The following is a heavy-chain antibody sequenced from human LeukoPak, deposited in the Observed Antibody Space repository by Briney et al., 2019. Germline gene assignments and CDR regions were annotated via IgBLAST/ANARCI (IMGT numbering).Heavy chain of an antibody. V-gene: IGHV5-51*01. CDR2: IYPGDSNT. CDR3: ARRGSLTSDAVDI. D-gene: IGHD3-9*01. CDR1: GYTFSNFL. J-gene: IGHJ3*02. Sequence: GGALEISCQASGYTFSNFLVGRVRQVPGKGLEWIGIIYPGDSNTRYSPSFEGQVLISADKSISTVYLHWGSLKASDTAMYFCARRGSLTSDAVDIWGQGTLVSV.